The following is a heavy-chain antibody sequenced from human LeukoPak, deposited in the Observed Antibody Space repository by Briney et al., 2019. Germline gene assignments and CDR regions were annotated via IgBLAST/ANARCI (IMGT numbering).Heavy chain of an antibody. CDR1: GFTVSSNY. CDR3: ARGHRGFGVGNPRDYYYMDV. Sequence: PGGSLRLSCAASGFTVSSNYMSWVRQAPGKGLEWVSVIYSGGSTYYADSGKGRFTISRDNSKNTLYLQMNSLTAEDTAVYYCARGHRGFGVGNPRDYYYMDVWGKGTTVTVSS. J-gene: IGHJ6*03. V-gene: IGHV3-66*02. D-gene: IGHD3-3*01. CDR2: IYSGGST.